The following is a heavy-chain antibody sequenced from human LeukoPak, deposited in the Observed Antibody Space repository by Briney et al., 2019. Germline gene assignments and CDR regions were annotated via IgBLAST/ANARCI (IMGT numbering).Heavy chain of an antibody. CDR2: IYSGGST. D-gene: IGHD3-22*01. CDR3: ANEDSSGYYY. CDR1: GLTVSSTY. Sequence: PGGSVRLSCAASGLTVSSTYMSWVRQAPGKGLEWVSIIYSGGSTYYADSVKGRFTISRDNSKNTLYLQMSSLRVEDTAVYYCANEDSSGYYYWGQGTLVTVSS. V-gene: IGHV3-53*01. J-gene: IGHJ4*02.